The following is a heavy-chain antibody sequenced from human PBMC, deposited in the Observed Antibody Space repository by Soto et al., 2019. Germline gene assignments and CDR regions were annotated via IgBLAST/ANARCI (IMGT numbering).Heavy chain of an antibody. Sequence: SGPTLVNATQTLTLTCTFSGFSLSTSGMCVSWIRQPPGKALEWLALIDWDDDKYYSTSLDTRLTISKDTSKNQVVLTMTNIDPVDTATYYCARVDDSSGYYLFDYWGQGTLVTVSS. V-gene: IGHV2-70*01. D-gene: IGHD3-22*01. CDR3: ARVDDSSGYYLFDY. CDR2: IDWDDDK. CDR1: GFSLSTSGMC. J-gene: IGHJ4*02.